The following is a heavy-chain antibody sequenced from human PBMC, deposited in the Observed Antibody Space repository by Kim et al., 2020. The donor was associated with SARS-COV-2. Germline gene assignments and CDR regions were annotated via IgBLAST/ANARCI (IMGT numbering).Heavy chain of an antibody. J-gene: IGHJ5*02. D-gene: IGHD5-12*01. V-gene: IGHV3-23*01. Sequence: GGSLRLSCVASGFTFTSYAMTWVRQAPGKALEWVSVISGAGDATHYADSVKGRFTISSDSSENTVYLQMSSLRVDDTAVYYCARSKIYSPEPFDPWGQGPLVTVSS. CDR1: GFTFTSYA. CDR3: ARSKIYSPEPFDP. CDR2: ISGAGDAT.